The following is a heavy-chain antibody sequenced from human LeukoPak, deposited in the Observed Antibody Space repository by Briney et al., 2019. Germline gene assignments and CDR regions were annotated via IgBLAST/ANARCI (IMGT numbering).Heavy chain of an antibody. V-gene: IGHV1-2*06. D-gene: IGHD2-2*02. J-gene: IGHJ4*02. Sequence: ASVKLSCKASGYTFTGYYMHWVRQAPGHGLEWMERINPNSGGTNYAQKFQGRVTMTRDTSISTAYMELSRLRSDDTAVYYCSRDITRKLVPAAIDYWGQGTLVRVSS. CDR3: SRDITRKLVPAAIDY. CDR2: INPNSGGT. CDR1: GYTFTGYY.